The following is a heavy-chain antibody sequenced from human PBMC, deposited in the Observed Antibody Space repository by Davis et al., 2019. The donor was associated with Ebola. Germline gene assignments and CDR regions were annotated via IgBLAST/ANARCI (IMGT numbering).Heavy chain of an antibody. Sequence: GESLKISCAASGFTFSSYGMHWVRQAPGKGLEWVAVIWYDGSNEDYADSVKGRFTISRDNSKNTLYLQMNSLRAEDTAVYYCARDHYDSRAHNWFDPWGQGTLVTVSS. D-gene: IGHD3-22*01. CDR1: GFTFSSYG. CDR2: IWYDGSNE. V-gene: IGHV3-33*01. J-gene: IGHJ5*02. CDR3: ARDHYDSRAHNWFDP.